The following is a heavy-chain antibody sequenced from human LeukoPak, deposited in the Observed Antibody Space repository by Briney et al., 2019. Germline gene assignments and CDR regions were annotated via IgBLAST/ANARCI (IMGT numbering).Heavy chain of an antibody. Sequence: PGGSLRLSCAASGFTFSSYAMSWVCQAPGKGLEWVSAISGSGGSTYYADSVKGRFTISRDNSKNTLYLQMNSLRAEDTAVYYCAKDGYSCGYVIGWFDPWGQGTLVTVSS. D-gene: IGHD5-18*01. CDR3: AKDGYSCGYVIGWFDP. J-gene: IGHJ5*02. CDR1: GFTFSSYA. V-gene: IGHV3-23*01. CDR2: ISGSGGST.